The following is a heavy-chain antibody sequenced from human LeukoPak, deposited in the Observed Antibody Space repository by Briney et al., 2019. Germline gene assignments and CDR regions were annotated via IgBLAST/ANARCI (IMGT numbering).Heavy chain of an antibody. CDR1: GGTFSSYA. CDR3: ARDLHNWNGGGYFGY. CDR2: IIPIFGTA. Sequence: SVKVSCKASGGTFSSYAISWVRQAPGQGLEWMGRIIPIFGTANYAQKFQGRVTITTDESTSTAYMELSSLRSEDTAVYYCARDLHNWNGGGYFGYWGQGALVTVSS. J-gene: IGHJ4*02. V-gene: IGHV1-69*05. D-gene: IGHD1-20*01.